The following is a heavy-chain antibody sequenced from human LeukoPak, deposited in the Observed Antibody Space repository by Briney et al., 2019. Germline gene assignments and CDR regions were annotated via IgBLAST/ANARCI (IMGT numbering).Heavy chain of an antibody. CDR1: GFTFSSYA. CDR3: AKTLYYYDSSGQTNWFDP. D-gene: IGHD3-22*01. CDR2: ISGSGGST. J-gene: IGHJ5*02. Sequence: GGSLRLSCAASGFTFSSYAMSWVRQAPGKGLEWVSAISGSGGSTYYADSVKGRFTISRDNSKNTLYLQMNSLRAEDTAVYYCAKTLYYYDSSGQTNWFDPWGQGTLVTVSS. V-gene: IGHV3-23*01.